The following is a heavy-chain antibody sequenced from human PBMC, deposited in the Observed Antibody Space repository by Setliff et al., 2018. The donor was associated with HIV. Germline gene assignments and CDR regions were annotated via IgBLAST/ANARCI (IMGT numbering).Heavy chain of an antibody. D-gene: IGHD5-18*01. CDR2: FYYTGST. V-gene: IGHV4-59*11. CDR3: ARDSGYSFGFNYFDY. Sequence: PSETLSLTCTVSAASIRSHYWSWIRQSPGKGLEWIGNFYYTGSTDYNPSFKSRVTISLDKSNNQISLNLSSATAADTAVYYCARDSGYSFGFNYFDYWGQGTLVTVSS. J-gene: IGHJ4*02. CDR1: AASIRSHY.